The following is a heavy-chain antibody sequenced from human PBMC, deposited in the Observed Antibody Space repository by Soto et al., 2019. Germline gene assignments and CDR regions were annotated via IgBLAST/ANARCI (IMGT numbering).Heavy chain of an antibody. CDR2: ISAYNGNT. Sequence: ASVKVSCKASGYTFTSYGISWVRQAPGQGPEWMGWISAYNGNTNYAQKLQGRVTMTTDTSTSTAYMELRSLRSDDTAVYYCARDPLGYCSGGSCYGPHGMDVWGQGTTVTVSS. CDR1: GYTFTSYG. D-gene: IGHD2-15*01. V-gene: IGHV1-18*04. CDR3: ARDPLGYCSGGSCYGPHGMDV. J-gene: IGHJ6*02.